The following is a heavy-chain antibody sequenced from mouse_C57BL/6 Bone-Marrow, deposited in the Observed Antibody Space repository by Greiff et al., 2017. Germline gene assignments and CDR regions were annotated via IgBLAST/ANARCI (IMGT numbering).Heavy chain of an antibody. CDR1: GYTFTSYW. Sequence: VQLQQPGAELVKPGASVKMSCKASGYTFTSYWITWVQQTPGQGLEWIGDIYPGSGSTNYNEKFKSKATLTVDTSSSTAYMQLSSLTSEDSAVYYCARPYYSNYWYFDVWGTGTTVTVSS. D-gene: IGHD2-5*01. V-gene: IGHV1-55*01. CDR3: ARPYYSNYWYFDV. CDR2: IYPGSGST. J-gene: IGHJ1*03.